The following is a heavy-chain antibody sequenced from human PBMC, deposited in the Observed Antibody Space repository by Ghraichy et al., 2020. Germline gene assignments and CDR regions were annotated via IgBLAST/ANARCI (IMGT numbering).Heavy chain of an antibody. CDR3: ARGDDGSPDS. Sequence: GGSLRLSCKASGFPFSRYGMHWVRRAPGKGLEWVALRSPDKETKFYADSVRGRFTISRDDSKSTLFLRMNNLRHEDTGMYYCARGDDGSPDSWGPGTLVIVSS. CDR1: GFPFSRYG. CDR2: RSPDKETK. J-gene: IGHJ4*02. D-gene: IGHD1-26*01. V-gene: IGHV3-30*03.